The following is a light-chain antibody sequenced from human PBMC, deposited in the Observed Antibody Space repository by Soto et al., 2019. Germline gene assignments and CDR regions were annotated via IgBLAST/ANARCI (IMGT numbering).Light chain of an antibody. Sequence: QSVLTQPPSVSGAPGQRVTISCTGSSSNIGAGYDVYWYQQLPGTAPKILIYGNSNRPSGVPDRFSGSKSGTSASLAITGLQAEDEADYYCQSYDSSLSVVFGGGTKVTVL. CDR2: GNS. CDR3: QSYDSSLSVV. V-gene: IGLV1-40*01. CDR1: SSNIGAGYD. J-gene: IGLJ2*01.